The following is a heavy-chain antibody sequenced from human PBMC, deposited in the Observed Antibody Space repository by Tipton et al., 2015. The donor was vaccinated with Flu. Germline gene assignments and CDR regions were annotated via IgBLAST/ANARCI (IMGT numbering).Heavy chain of an antibody. CDR1: GDSIGGPSY. Sequence: TLSLTCSVSGDSIGGPSYWGWIRQPPGKGLEWIGNIHKTGTTYVNPSLTSRVTISVDTSKNQFSLRLTSVTAADTALYYCARHVWGQQLGLFDSWGQGTLVTVSS. V-gene: IGHV4-38-2*01. CDR2: IHKTGTT. D-gene: IGHD3-16*01. CDR3: ARHVWGQQLGLFDS. J-gene: IGHJ4*02.